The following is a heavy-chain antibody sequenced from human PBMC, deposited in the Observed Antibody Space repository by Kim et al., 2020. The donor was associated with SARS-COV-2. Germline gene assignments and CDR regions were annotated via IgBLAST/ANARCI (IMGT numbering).Heavy chain of an antibody. J-gene: IGHJ2*01. V-gene: IGHV4-39*07. CDR3: ARVKIAARPPTWYFDL. Sequence: SLKSRVTISVDTSKNQFSLKLSSVTAADTAVYYCARVKIAARPPTWYFDLWGRGTLVTVSS. D-gene: IGHD6-6*01.